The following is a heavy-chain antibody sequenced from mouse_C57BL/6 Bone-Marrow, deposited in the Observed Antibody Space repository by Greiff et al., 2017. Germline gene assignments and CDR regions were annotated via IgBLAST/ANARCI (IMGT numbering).Heavy chain of an antibody. CDR1: GFNIKDDY. V-gene: IGHV14-4*01. D-gene: IGHD1-1*02. CDR3: SYFDGNYFDF. Sequence: EVKLVESGAELVRPGASVKLSCTASGFNIKDDYIHWVKQRPEQGLEWIGWIDPEIGDTEYASKFQGKATITSDTSSNTAYLQLSSLTSEDTAVYYCSYFDGNYFDFWGQGTPLTVAS. J-gene: IGHJ2*01. CDR2: IDPEIGDT.